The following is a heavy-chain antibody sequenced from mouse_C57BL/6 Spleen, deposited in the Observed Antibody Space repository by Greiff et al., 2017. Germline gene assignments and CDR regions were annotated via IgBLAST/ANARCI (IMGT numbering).Heavy chain of an antibody. D-gene: IGHD4-1*01. Sequence: EVKLVESGEGLVKPGGSLKLSCAASGFTFSSYAMSWVRQTPEKRLEWVAYISSGGDYIYYADTVKGRFTISRDNARNTLYLQMSSLKSEDTAMYYCTRDETGTFAYWGQGTLVTVSA. J-gene: IGHJ3*01. CDR3: TRDETGTFAY. CDR1: GFTFSSYA. CDR2: ISSGGDYI. V-gene: IGHV5-9-1*02.